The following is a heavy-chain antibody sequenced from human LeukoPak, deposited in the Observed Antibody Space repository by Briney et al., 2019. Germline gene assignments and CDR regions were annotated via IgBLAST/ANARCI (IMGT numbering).Heavy chain of an antibody. CDR2: INPNSGGT. J-gene: IGHJ6*03. CDR3: ARDPAYYYYYMDV. CDR1: GYTFTGYY. V-gene: IGHV1-2*02. Sequence: ASVKVSCKASGYTFTGYYMHWVRQAPGQGLEWMGWINPNSGGTNYAQKFQGRVTMTRDTSISTAYMELSRLRSDDTAVYYCARDPAYYYYYMDVWGKGTTVTVSS.